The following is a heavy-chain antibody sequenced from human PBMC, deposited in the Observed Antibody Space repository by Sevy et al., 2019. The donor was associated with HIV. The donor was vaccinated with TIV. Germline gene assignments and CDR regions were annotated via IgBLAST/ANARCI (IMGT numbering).Heavy chain of an antibody. Sequence: GGSLRLSCAASGFTFSSYAMSWVRQAPGKGLEWVSAISGSGGSTYYADSVKGRFTISRDNSKNTLYLQMNSLRAEDTAVYYCTKVFAGMVQGVITPRYWDYYYYMDVWGKGTTVTVSS. D-gene: IGHD3-10*01. J-gene: IGHJ6*03. CDR1: GFTFSSYA. V-gene: IGHV3-23*01. CDR2: ISGSGGST. CDR3: TKVFAGMVQGVITPRYWDYYYYMDV.